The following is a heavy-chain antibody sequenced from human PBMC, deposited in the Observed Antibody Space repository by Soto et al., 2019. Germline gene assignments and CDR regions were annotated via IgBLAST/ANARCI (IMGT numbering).Heavy chain of an antibody. CDR1: GGFVTSGSYY. D-gene: IGHD2-21*02. J-gene: IGHJ3*02. V-gene: IGHV4-34*01. Sequence: PSETLSLTCAVYGGFVTSGSYYWSWIRQPPGKGLEWIGEMSHSGGTHFNPSLKSRVTISVDTSKNQFTLKMSSVTAADTALYYCARVGRGTAKNVVDALDIWGTGTMVTVS. CDR2: MSHSGGT. CDR3: ARVGRGTAKNVVDALDI.